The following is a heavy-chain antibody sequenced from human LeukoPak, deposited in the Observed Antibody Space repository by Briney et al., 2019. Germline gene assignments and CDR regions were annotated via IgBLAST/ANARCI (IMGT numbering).Heavy chain of an antibody. D-gene: IGHD6-6*01. CDR1: GGSISSYY. V-gene: IGHV4-59*01. CDR2: IYYSGST. CDR3: ARSGGSSSSVRVDY. J-gene: IGHJ4*02. Sequence: PSETLSLTCTVSGGSISSYYWSWIRQPPGKGLEWIGYIYYSGSTKYNPSLKSRVTISVDTSKNQFSLQLSSVTAADTAVYYCARSGGSSSSVRVDYWGQGTLVTVSS.